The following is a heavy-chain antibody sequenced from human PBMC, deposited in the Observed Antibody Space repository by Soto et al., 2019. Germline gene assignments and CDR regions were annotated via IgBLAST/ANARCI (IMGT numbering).Heavy chain of an antibody. Sequence: GGSLRLSCAASGFTFSSYAMSWVRQAPGKGLEWVSAISGSGGSTYYADSVKGRFTISRDKSKNTLYLQMNSLRAEDTAVYYGAKCYDIGFGFTPFDAFDIWGQGTMVTVSS. V-gene: IGHV3-23*01. J-gene: IGHJ3*02. CDR2: ISGSGGST. CDR1: GFTFSSYA. D-gene: IGHD3-9*01. CDR3: AKCYDIGFGFTPFDAFDI.